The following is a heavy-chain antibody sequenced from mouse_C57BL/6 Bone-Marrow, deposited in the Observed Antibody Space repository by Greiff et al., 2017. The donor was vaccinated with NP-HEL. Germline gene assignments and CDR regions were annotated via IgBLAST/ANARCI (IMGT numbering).Heavy chain of an antibody. CDR3: AREVMVWPDY. CDR2: ISDGGSYT. J-gene: IGHJ3*01. CDR1: GFTFSSYF. Sequence: EVLLVESGGGLVKPGGSLKLSCAASGFTFSSYFMSWVRQTPEKRLEWVATISDGGSYTYYPDKVKGRFTLARDNAKTNLYLQMSNLKSEDTDMCYSAREVMVWPDYWGQGTLVTVSA. V-gene: IGHV5-4*01. D-gene: IGHD2-3*01.